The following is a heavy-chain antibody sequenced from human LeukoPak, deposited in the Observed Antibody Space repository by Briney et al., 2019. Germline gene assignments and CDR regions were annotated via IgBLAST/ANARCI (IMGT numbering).Heavy chain of an antibody. D-gene: IGHD1-26*01. Sequence: SVKVSCKASGGTFSSYAISWVRQAPGQGLEWMGGIIPIFGTANYAQKFQGRVTITTDESTSTAYMELSSLRSEDTAVYYCARGRWVGAAVIDPWGQGTLVTVSS. J-gene: IGHJ5*02. CDR1: GGTFSSYA. V-gene: IGHV1-69*05. CDR2: IIPIFGTA. CDR3: ARGRWVGAAVIDP.